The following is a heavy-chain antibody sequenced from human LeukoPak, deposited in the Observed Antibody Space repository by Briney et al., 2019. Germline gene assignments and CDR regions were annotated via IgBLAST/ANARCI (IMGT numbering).Heavy chain of an antibody. D-gene: IGHD6-13*01. Sequence: GGSLRLSCAASGFTFSNYDMTWVRQAPGKGLEWVSTLSHNGDRTHYTDSVKGRFTISRDNSKNTLYLQMNSLRAEDTAVYYCARGGYSSSWYQNDAFDIWGQGTMVTVSS. CDR2: LSHNGDRT. J-gene: IGHJ3*02. V-gene: IGHV3-23*01. CDR3: ARGGYSSSWYQNDAFDI. CDR1: GFTFSNYD.